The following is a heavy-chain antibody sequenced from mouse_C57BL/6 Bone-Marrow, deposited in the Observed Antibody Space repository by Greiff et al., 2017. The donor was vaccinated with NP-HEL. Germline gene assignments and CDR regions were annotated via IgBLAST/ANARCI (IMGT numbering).Heavy chain of an antibody. Sequence: VQLQQSGAELVRPGASVKLSCTASGFNLKDDYMHWVKQRPEQGLEWIGWIDPENGDTEYAAKFQGKATITADTSSNTAYLQLSSLTAEDTAVYYCTTGLGQGDFDYWGQGTTLTVSS. CDR3: TTGLGQGDFDY. CDR2: IDPENGDT. J-gene: IGHJ2*01. D-gene: IGHD4-1*01. CDR1: GFNLKDDY. V-gene: IGHV14-4*01.